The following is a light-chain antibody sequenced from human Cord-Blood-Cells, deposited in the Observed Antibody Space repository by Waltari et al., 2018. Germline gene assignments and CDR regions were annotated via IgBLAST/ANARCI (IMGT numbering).Light chain of an antibody. V-gene: IGKV6-21*02. J-gene: IGKJ3*01. CDR2: YAC. CDR3: HKSSILPFT. CDR1: QSIGSS. Sequence: EIVLMQSPALQSVTLMGNATITCRASQSIGSSLNWYHLQHDQSPKLLIMYACQSSSGVPSRCSGSGAGTDFTLTINSLEDADAATYYCHKSSILPFTFGPGTKVDIK.